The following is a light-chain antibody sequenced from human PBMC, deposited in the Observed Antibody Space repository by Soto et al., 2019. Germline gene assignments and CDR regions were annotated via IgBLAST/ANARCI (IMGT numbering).Light chain of an antibody. CDR2: GAS. J-gene: IGKJ1*01. CDR3: QQHSHWPPWT. Sequence: EVVLTQSPATLSLSPGERATLSCRASQNIRTFLDWYQQKPGQAPRLLIYGASNRATGIPARFSGSGSGTEFNLTISSLESEDFAVYYCQQHSHWPPWTFGQGTRVEI. V-gene: IGKV3-11*01. CDR1: QNIRTF.